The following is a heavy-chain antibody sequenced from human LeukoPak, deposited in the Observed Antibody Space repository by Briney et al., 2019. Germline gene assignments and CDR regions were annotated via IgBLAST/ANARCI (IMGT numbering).Heavy chain of an antibody. Sequence: ASVKVSCKASGYTSTGYYMHWVRQAPGQGLEWMGWINPNSGGTNYAQKFQGWVTMTRDTSISTAYMELSRLRSDDTAVYYCARETERSPDYYDSSGYYSEVHDAFDIWGQGTMVTVSS. CDR2: INPNSGGT. D-gene: IGHD3-22*01. V-gene: IGHV1-2*04. CDR3: ARETERSPDYYDSSGYYSEVHDAFDI. CDR1: GYTSTGYY. J-gene: IGHJ3*02.